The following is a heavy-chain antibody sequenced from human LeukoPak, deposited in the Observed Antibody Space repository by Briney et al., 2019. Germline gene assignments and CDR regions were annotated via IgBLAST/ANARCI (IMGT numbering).Heavy chain of an antibody. Sequence: SVKVSCKASGVTFSSYTVRWVRQAPGQGLEWMGRIIPNLRIENYAQKFQGRVTITAEKSKGTAYMEPSSLRSEDTGVYYCASARLGYYYLDVWGKGTTVTVCS. CDR2: IIPNLRIE. J-gene: IGHJ6*03. V-gene: IGHV1-69*02. D-gene: IGHD1-1*01. CDR1: GVTFSSYT. CDR3: ASARLGYYYLDV.